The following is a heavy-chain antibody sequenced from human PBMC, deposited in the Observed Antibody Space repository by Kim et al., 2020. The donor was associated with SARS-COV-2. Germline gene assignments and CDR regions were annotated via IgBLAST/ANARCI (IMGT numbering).Heavy chain of an antibody. CDR3: GSGGYSGYDPFDY. D-gene: IGHD5-12*01. J-gene: IGHJ4*02. Sequence: GGSLRLSCVASGFSFSRYWMHWVRQAPGKGLVWVSRVYIDGSTSYADSVKDRFTISRDNAKNTLYLQMNSLRVEDTAVYYCGSGGYSGYDPFDYWGQGTLVTVSS. CDR2: VYIDGST. CDR1: GFSFSRYW. V-gene: IGHV3-74*01.